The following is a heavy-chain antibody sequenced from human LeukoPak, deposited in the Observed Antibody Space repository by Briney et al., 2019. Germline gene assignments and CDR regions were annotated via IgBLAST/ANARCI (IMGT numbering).Heavy chain of an antibody. CDR2: ISSSGSTI. CDR3: ASSLGYSSGWKNYYYGMDV. V-gene: IGHV3-11*01. CDR1: GFTFSDYY. J-gene: IGHJ6*02. D-gene: IGHD6-19*01. Sequence: GGSLRLSCAASGFTFSDYYMSWIRQAPGKGLEWVSYISSSGSTIYYADSVKGRFTISRDNAKNSLYLQMNSLRAEDTAVYYCASSLGYSSGWKNYYYGMDVWGQGTTVTVSS.